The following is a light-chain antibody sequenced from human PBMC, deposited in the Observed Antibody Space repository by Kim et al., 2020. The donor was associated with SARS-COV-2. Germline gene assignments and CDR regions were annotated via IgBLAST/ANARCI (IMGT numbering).Light chain of an antibody. CDR3: QQYNNWPPTYT. CDR2: GAS. J-gene: IGKJ2*01. CDR1: QSVSSN. V-gene: IGKV3-15*01. Sequence: EIVMTQSPATLSVSPGERATLSCRASQSVSSNLAWYQQKPGQAPRLLIYGASTRATGIPARFSGSGSGTEFTLTISSLQSEDFAVYSCQQYNNWPPTYTFGQGTKLEI.